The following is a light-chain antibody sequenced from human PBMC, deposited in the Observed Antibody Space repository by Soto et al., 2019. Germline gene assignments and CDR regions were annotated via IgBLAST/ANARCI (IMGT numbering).Light chain of an antibody. V-gene: IGKV3D-15*01. J-gene: IGKJ1*01. CDR3: QQYNNWWT. CDR2: AAS. Sequence: EIVLTQSPDTLSVSPGERATLSCRASETVRSNLAWYQQKPGQAPRLLIYAASTRATGIPARFIGNGSGTEFILTISSLQSEDFAVYYCQQYNNWWTFGQGTKVDIK. CDR1: ETVRSN.